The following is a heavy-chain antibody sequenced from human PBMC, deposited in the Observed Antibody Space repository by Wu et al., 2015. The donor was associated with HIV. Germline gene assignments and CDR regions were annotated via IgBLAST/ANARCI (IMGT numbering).Heavy chain of an antibody. V-gene: IGHV1-69*12. J-gene: IGHJ4*02. D-gene: IGHD2-15*01. Sequence: QVQLVQFGAEVKKPGSSVKVTCKASGDNFASYAISWVRQAPGQGLEWMGGIIPMFKRPNYAGEFEHRLKITVDESSASVYLELRGLKSGDTAFYYCARNVPLLGQVWGQGTLITVSS. CDR3: ARNVPLLGQV. CDR1: GDNFASYA. CDR2: IIPMFKRP.